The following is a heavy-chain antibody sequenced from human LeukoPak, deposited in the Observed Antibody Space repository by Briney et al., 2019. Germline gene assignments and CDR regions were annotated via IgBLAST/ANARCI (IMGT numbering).Heavy chain of an antibody. D-gene: IGHD1-26*01. CDR3: ARVRGSYGGFDY. V-gene: IGHV3-74*01. CDR1: GFTFSSYW. J-gene: IGHJ4*02. Sequence: GGSLRLSCAASGFTFSSYWMHWVRQAPGKGLVWVSRINSDGSSTSYADSVKGRFTISRDNAKNTLYLQMNSLRAEDTAVYYCARVRGSYGGFDYWGQGTLVTVSS. CDR2: INSDGSST.